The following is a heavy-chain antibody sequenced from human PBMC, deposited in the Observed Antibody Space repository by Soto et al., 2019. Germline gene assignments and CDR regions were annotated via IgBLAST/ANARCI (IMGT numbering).Heavy chain of an antibody. CDR3: ARRPKNSIAAESYYYYYYMDG. CDR1: GYTFTCYG. CDR2: ISAYNGNT. Sequence: GASVKVSCKASGYTFTCYGISWVRQAPGQGLEWMGWISAYNGNTNYAQKLQGRVTMTTDTSTSTAYMELRSLRSDDTAVYYCARRPKNSIAAESYYYYYYMDGWGKGTTVTLSS. D-gene: IGHD6-6*01. V-gene: IGHV1-18*01. J-gene: IGHJ6*03.